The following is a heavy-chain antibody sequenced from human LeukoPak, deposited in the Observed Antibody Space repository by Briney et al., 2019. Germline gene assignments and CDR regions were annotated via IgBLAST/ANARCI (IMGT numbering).Heavy chain of an antibody. D-gene: IGHD1-14*01. CDR1: GGTFSSYA. V-gene: IGHV1-69*06. CDR3: ARDSYFDRTPHAFDI. Sequence: SVKVSCKASGGTFSSYAISWVRQAPGQGLEWMGGIIPIFGTANYAQKFQGRVTITADKSTSTAYMELSSLRSEDTAVYYCARDSYFDRTPHAFDIWGKGTTVTVSS. J-gene: IGHJ3*02. CDR2: IIPIFGTA.